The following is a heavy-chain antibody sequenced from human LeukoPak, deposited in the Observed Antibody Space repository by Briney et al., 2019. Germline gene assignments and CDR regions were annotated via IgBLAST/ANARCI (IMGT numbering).Heavy chain of an antibody. Sequence: SETLSLTCTVSGGPISSYYWSWIRQPPGKGLEWIGYIYDSGITNYNPSLKSRVTMSVDTSKNQFSLKLSSVTAADTAVYYCARVRWELLHDAFDTWGQGTMVTVSS. CDR1: GGPISSYY. V-gene: IGHV4-59*12. J-gene: IGHJ3*02. CDR3: ARVRWELLHDAFDT. CDR2: IYDSGIT. D-gene: IGHD1-26*01.